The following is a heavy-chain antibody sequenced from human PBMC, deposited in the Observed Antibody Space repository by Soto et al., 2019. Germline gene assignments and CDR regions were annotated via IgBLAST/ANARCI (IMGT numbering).Heavy chain of an antibody. J-gene: IGHJ4*02. CDR2: IKQDGSEE. CDR1: GFTFSSHW. V-gene: IGHV3-7*03. Sequence: QPGGSLRLSCTASGFTFSSHWMTWVRQAPGKALEWVANIKQDGSEEYYVDSVKGRFTISRDNAKNSLFLQMNSLRAEDTAVYYCASRPSDRNYYGVFDYWGQGTLVTVSS. D-gene: IGHD3-3*01. CDR3: ASRPSDRNYYGVFDY.